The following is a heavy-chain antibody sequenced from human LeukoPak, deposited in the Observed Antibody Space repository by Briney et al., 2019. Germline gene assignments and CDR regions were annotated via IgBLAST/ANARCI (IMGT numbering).Heavy chain of an antibody. D-gene: IGHD3-3*01. Sequence: LSLTCTVFGYSISNGYYWGWIRQPPGKGLEWIAYLSSSGSAFSYADSVKGRFTIARDNAKNSVYLEMNSLRADDTAVYYCARSARLMKGVVEVTALDDWGHGTLVTVSS. CDR2: LSSSGSAF. CDR1: GYSISNGYY. J-gene: IGHJ4*01. V-gene: IGHV3-11*04. CDR3: ARSARLMKGVVEVTALDD.